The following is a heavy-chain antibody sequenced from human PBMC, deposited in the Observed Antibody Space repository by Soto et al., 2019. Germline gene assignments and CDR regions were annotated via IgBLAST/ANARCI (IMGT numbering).Heavy chain of an antibody. D-gene: IGHD6-19*01. V-gene: IGHV3-13*01. CDR1: GFTFSNYD. Sequence: EVQLVESGGGLVQPGGSLRLSCAASGFTFSNYDMHWVRQATGKGLKWVSGIGTAGDTYYPGSLKGRFTISRENAKNSLYLQMNSLRAEDTAVYYCARMAMAGDFDYWGQGTLVTVSP. CDR2: IGTAGDT. J-gene: IGHJ4*02. CDR3: ARMAMAGDFDY.